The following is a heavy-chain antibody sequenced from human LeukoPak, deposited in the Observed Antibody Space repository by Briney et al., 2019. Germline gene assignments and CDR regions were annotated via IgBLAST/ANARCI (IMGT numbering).Heavy chain of an antibody. CDR3: ARDRRVAQHPFDY. CDR2: INHIGST. Sequence: PSESLSLTCAVYGGSFSGYYWSWIRQPPGKGLEWIGEINHIGSTNYNPSLKSRVTISVDTSKNQFSLKLSSVTAADTAVYYCARDRRVAQHPFDYWGQGTLVTVSS. J-gene: IGHJ4*02. CDR1: GGSFSGYY. V-gene: IGHV4-34*01. D-gene: IGHD5/OR15-5a*01.